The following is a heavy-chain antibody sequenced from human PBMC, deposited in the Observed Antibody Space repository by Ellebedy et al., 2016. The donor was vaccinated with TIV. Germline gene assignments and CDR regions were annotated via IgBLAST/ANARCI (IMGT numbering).Heavy chain of an antibody. J-gene: IGHJ4*02. Sequence: ASVKVSXXASGYTFTGYYMHWVRQAPGQGLEWMGWINPNSGGTNYAQKFQGRVTMTRDTSISTAYMELSRLRSDDTAVYYCARFRPVFSYCSGGSCYFDYWGQGTLVTVSS. CDR3: ARFRPVFSYCSGGSCYFDY. CDR1: GYTFTGYY. V-gene: IGHV1-2*02. D-gene: IGHD2-15*01. CDR2: INPNSGGT.